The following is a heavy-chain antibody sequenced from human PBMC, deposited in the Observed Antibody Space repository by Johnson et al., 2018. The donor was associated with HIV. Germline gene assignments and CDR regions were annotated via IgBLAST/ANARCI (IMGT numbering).Heavy chain of an antibody. CDR2: ISYDGSNK. CDR3: AKESETYGGNIGFQHAFDI. D-gene: IGHD4-23*01. CDR1: AFAFSSYV. Sequence: QVQLVESGGGVVQPGRSLRLSCAASAFAFSSYVMHWVRQAPGKGLEWVAVISYDGSNKYYADSVKGRFTVSRDNSKNTLYLQMNSLRADDTAVYYCAKESETYGGNIGFQHAFDIWGQGTMVTVSS. V-gene: IGHV3-30*18. J-gene: IGHJ3*02.